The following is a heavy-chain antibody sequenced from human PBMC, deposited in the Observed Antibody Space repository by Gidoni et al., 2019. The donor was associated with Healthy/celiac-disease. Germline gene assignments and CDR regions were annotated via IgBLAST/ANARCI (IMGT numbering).Heavy chain of an antibody. J-gene: IGHJ4*02. D-gene: IGHD2-15*01. V-gene: IGHV3-23*01. CDR1: GFTVSSYA. Sequence: EVQLLESGGGWVQPGGSLRLSCAASGFTVSSYAMSRVRQAPGKGLEWVSAISGSGGSTYYAASVKGRFTISRDNSTNTLYLQMNSLRAEDTAVYYCAKGAVVVVAATPYYFDYWGQGTLVTVSS. CDR3: AKGAVVVVAATPYYFDY. CDR2: ISGSGGST.